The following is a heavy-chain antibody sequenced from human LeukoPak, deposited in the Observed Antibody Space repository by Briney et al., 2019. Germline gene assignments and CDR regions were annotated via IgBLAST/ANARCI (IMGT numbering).Heavy chain of an antibody. CDR1: GFTFSDYN. D-gene: IGHD3-10*01. CDR3: ARTTMVRGVFRSWFDP. Sequence: LRLSCAASGFTFSDYNMSWIRQPPGKGLEWIGEINHSGSTNYNPSLKSRVTISVDTSKNQFSLRLSSVTAADTAVYYCARTTMVRGVFRSWFDPWGQGTLVTVSS. V-gene: IGHV4-34*01. J-gene: IGHJ5*02. CDR2: INHSGST.